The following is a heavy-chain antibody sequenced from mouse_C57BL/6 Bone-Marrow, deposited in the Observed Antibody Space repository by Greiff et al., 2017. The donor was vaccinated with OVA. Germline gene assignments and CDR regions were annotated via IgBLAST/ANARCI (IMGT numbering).Heavy chain of an antibody. Sequence: EVMLVESGGGLVQPGGSMKLSCAASGFTFSDAWMDWVRQSPEKGLEWVAEIRNKANNHATYYAESVKGRFTISRDDSKSSVYLQMNSLRAEDTGIYYCTRILYSIPKHWYFDVWGTGTTVTVSS. CDR1: GFTFSDAW. CDR2: IRNKANNHAT. J-gene: IGHJ1*03. D-gene: IGHD2-5*01. CDR3: TRILYSIPKHWYFDV. V-gene: IGHV6-6*01.